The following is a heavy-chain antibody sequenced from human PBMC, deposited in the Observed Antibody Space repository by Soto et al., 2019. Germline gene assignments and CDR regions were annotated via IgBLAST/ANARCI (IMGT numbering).Heavy chain of an antibody. V-gene: IGHV1-8*01. J-gene: IGHJ5*02. CDR2: MNPNSGNT. Sequence: QVQLVQSGAEVKKPGASVKVSCKASGYTFTSYDINWVRQATGQGLEWMGWMNPNSGNTCYAQKFQGRVTMTRNTSRSTAYMDLSSLRSEDTAVYYCARQRSAAGTGWFDPWGQGTLVTVST. CDR3: ARQRSAAGTGWFDP. CDR1: GYTFTSYD. D-gene: IGHD6-13*01.